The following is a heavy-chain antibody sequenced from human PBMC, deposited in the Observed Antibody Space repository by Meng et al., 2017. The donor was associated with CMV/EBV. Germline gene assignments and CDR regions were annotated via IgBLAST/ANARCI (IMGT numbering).Heavy chain of an antibody. D-gene: IGHD6-13*01. Sequence: GRRVQCGAVVKKAGASGKVSCKAAGYTFTGYYMHWVRQAPGQGLEWMGWINPINGGTNDAQKFQGRVTMTRDTSISTAYMELSRLRSDDTAVYYCARQHNSSSWIINWFDPWGQGTLVTVSS. V-gene: IGHV1-2*02. CDR3: ARQHNSSSWIINWFDP. J-gene: IGHJ5*02. CDR1: GYTFTGYY. CDR2: INPINGGT.